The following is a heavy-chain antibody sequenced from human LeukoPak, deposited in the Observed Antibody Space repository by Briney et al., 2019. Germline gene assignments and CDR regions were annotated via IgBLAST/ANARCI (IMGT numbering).Heavy chain of an antibody. CDR3: AREELKQLVRVFDY. CDR1: GFTFSSYA. Sequence: GGSLRLSCAASGFTFSSYAMHWARQAPGKGLEWVAVISYDGSNKYYADSVKGRFTISRDNSKNTLYLQMNSLRAEDTAVYYCAREELKQLVRVFDYWGQGTLVTVSS. D-gene: IGHD6-6*01. CDR2: ISYDGSNK. J-gene: IGHJ4*02. V-gene: IGHV3-30-3*01.